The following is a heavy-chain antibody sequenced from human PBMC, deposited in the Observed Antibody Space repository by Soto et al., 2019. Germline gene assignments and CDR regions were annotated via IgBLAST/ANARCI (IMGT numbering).Heavy chain of an antibody. D-gene: IGHD7-27*01. CDR2: INHSGIT. J-gene: IGHJ4*02. Sequence: SETLSLTCAVYGGSFSGYYWSWIRQPPGKGLEWIGEINHSGITNYNPSLKSRVTISVDTSKNQFSLKVRSVTAADTAVYYCAREGPRTGEKFDSWGQGTLVTVSS. V-gene: IGHV4-34*01. CDR3: AREGPRTGEKFDS. CDR1: GGSFSGYY.